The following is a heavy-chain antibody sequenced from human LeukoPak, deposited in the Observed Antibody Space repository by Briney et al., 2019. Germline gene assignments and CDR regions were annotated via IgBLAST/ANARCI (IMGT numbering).Heavy chain of an antibody. J-gene: IGHJ5*02. CDR3: ASGVVVVANAPEWFDP. V-gene: IGHV4-59*01. CDR2: VFYTGRT. CDR1: GDSIISDY. Sequence: PSETLSLSCSVSGDSIISDYWNWIRQPPGKGLEWIGYVFYTGRTNYNPSFKSRVTMSVDPSKSQFSLKLASVTAADTAVYFCASGVVVVANAPEWFDPWGQGTLVIVSP. D-gene: IGHD2-15*01.